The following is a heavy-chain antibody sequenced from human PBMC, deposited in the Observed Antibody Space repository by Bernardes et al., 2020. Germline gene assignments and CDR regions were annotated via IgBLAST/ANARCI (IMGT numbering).Heavy chain of an antibody. V-gene: IGHV4-30-4*01. Sequence: SETLSLTCTVSGGSISSGDYYWSWIRQPPGKGLEWIGYIYYSGSTYYNPSLKSRVTISVDTSKNQFSLKLSSVTAAETAVYYCARDALGSITIFGVVTRHGMDVWGQGTTVTVSS. CDR3: ARDALGSITIFGVVTRHGMDV. CDR1: GGSISSGDYY. J-gene: IGHJ6*02. CDR2: IYYSGST. D-gene: IGHD3-3*01.